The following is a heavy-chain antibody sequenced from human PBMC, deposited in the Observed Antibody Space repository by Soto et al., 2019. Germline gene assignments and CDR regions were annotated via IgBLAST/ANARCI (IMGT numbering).Heavy chain of an antibody. Sequence: GGSLRLPCAASGFTFSSYAMSWVRQAPGKGLEWVSAISGSGGSTYYADSVKGRFTISRDNSKNTLYLQMNSLRAEDPAVYYNEKETTFGRSSTSVFDYWGQGTLVTVSS. CDR1: GFTFSSYA. CDR2: ISGSGGST. V-gene: IGHV3-23*01. D-gene: IGHD6-6*01. J-gene: IGHJ4*02. CDR3: EKETTFGRSSTSVFDY.